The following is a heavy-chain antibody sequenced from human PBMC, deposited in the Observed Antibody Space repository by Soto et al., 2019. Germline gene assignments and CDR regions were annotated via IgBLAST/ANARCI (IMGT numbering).Heavy chain of an antibody. CDR2: ISPTGITI. CDR1: GFIFSDYH. V-gene: IGHV3-11*01. Sequence: GGSLRLSCAASGFIFSDYHMTWIRQAPGKGLEWVSYISPTGITIYDADSMKGRINISRDNVKNSLFLQIHSVRAEDTAVYYCARFCTSGTCYSSLTFYSFGVDVWGQGTTVTVSS. D-gene: IGHD2-15*01. J-gene: IGHJ6*02. CDR3: ARFCTSGTCYSSLTFYSFGVDV.